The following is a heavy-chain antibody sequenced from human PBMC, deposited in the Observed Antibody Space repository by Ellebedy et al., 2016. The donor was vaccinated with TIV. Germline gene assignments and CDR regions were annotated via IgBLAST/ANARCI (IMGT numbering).Heavy chain of an antibody. V-gene: IGHV3-15*01. Sequence: GGSLRLSXAASGFTFSNAWMSWVRQAPGKGLEWVGRIKSKTDGGTLDYAAPVKGRFTISRDDSKNTLYLQMSSLKIEDTALYYCTTEPSSRNSGDWVNPWGQGTLVTISS. CDR2: IKSKTDGGTL. CDR1: GFTFSNAW. J-gene: IGHJ5*02. CDR3: TTEPSSRNSGDWVNP. D-gene: IGHD4-23*01.